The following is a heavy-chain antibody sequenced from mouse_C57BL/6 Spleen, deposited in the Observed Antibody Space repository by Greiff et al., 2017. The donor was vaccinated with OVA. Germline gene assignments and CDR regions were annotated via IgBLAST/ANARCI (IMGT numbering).Heavy chain of an antibody. CDR2: ISYDGSN. V-gene: IGHV3-6*01. CDR3: AREGDYFDY. Sequence: DVKLQESGPGLMKPSQSLSLTCSVTGYSITSGYYWNWIRQFPGNKLEWMGYISYDGSNNYNPSLKNRISITRDTSKNQFFLKLNSVTTEDTATYYCAREGDYFDYWGQGTTLTVSS. J-gene: IGHJ2*01. CDR1: GYSITSGYY.